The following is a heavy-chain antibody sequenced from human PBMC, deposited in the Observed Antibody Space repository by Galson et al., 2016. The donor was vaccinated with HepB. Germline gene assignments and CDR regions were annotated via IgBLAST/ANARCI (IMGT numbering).Heavy chain of an antibody. V-gene: IGHV4-59*08. CDR3: ARQYYDFWSGGVSYYYGMDV. J-gene: IGHJ6*02. D-gene: IGHD3-3*01. CDR2: IYYSGST. Sequence: SETLSLTCTVSGVSIRSYYWSWIRQPPGKGLEWIGYIYYSGSTDYNPSLKSRVTISVDTSKNQFSLKLRSVTAADTAVYYCARQYYDFWSGGVSYYYGMDVWGHGTTVTVSS. CDR1: GVSIRSYY.